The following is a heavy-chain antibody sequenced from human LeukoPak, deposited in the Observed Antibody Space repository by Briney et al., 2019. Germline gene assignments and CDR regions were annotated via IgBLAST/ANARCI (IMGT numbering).Heavy chain of an antibody. Sequence: PSETLSLTCTVSGGSMNSYYWTWIRQPPGKGLEWIGYIYYSGNTIYSPSLKSRVTISLDRSKNQFSPQLSSVTAADTAVYYCARAPIPAAKFDPWGQGTLVTVSS. D-gene: IGHD2-2*01. CDR3: ARAPIPAAKFDP. V-gene: IGHV4-59*01. J-gene: IGHJ5*02. CDR1: GGSMNSYY. CDR2: IYYSGNT.